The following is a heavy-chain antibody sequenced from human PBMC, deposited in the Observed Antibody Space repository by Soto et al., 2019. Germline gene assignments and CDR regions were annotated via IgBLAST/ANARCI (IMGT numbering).Heavy chain of an antibody. V-gene: IGHV1-69*13. J-gene: IGHJ6*02. Sequence: SVKVSCKASGGTFSSYAISWVRQAPGQGLEWMGGIIPIFGTANYAQKFQGRVTITADESTSTAYMELSSLRSEDTAVYYCARSGDYYDSSGYPHPFYGMDVWGQGTTVTVSS. CDR2: IIPIFGTA. CDR3: ARSGDYYDSSGYPHPFYGMDV. D-gene: IGHD3-22*01. CDR1: GGTFSSYA.